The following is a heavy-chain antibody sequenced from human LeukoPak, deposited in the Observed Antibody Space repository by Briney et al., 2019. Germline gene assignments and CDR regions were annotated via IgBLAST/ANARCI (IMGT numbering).Heavy chain of an antibody. CDR3: AKDGVYDYDSSGYSGDY. CDR1: GFTFSSYW. J-gene: IGHJ4*02. D-gene: IGHD3-22*01. V-gene: IGHV3-30*18. CDR2: ISYDGSNK. Sequence: GGSLRLSCAASGFTFSSYWMNWARQAPGKGLEWVAVISYDGSNKYYADSVKGRFTISRDNSKNTLYLQMNSLRAEDTAVYYCAKDGVYDYDSSGYSGDYWGQGTLVTVSS.